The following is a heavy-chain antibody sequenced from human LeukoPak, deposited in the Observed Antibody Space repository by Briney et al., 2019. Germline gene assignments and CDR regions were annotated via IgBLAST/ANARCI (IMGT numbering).Heavy chain of an antibody. J-gene: IGHJ5*02. V-gene: IGHV3-30*18. CDR1: GFTLSSYG. Sequence: GGSLRLSCAASGFTLSSYGMHWVRQAPGKGLEWVAVISYDGSNKYYADSVKGRFTISRDNSKNTLYLQMNSLRAEDTAVYYCAKDDSGYDFPNWFDPWGQGTLVTVSS. CDR3: AKDDSGYDFPNWFDP. CDR2: ISYDGSNK. D-gene: IGHD5-12*01.